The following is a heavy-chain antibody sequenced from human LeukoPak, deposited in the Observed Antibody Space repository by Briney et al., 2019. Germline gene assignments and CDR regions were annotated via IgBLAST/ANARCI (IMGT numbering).Heavy chain of an antibody. Sequence: GESLKISCKASAYSFSNYWIGWVRLMPGKGLEWMGFIYPGDSDTRYSPSFQGQVTISADKSISTAYLQWSSLKASDTAMYYCARVPFDCTNGVCYTDWFDPWSQGTLVTVSS. D-gene: IGHD2-8*01. CDR1: AYSFSNYW. CDR2: IYPGDSDT. CDR3: ARVPFDCTNGVCYTDWFDP. J-gene: IGHJ5*02. V-gene: IGHV5-51*01.